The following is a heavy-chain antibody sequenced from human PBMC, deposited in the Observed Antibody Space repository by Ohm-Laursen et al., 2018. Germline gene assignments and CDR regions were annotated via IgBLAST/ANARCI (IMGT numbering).Heavy chain of an antibody. CDR1: GGSISFYYWS. Sequence: TLSLTCIVSGGSISFYYWSWIRQPPGKALEWLALIYWDDDKRYSQSLKSRLTITKDTSKNQVVLTMTNMDPVDTATYYCAHSQASCSSTSCYYYFDYWGQGTLVTVSS. CDR2: IYWDDDK. D-gene: IGHD2-2*01. J-gene: IGHJ4*02. V-gene: IGHV2-5*02. CDR3: AHSQASCSSTSCYYYFDY.